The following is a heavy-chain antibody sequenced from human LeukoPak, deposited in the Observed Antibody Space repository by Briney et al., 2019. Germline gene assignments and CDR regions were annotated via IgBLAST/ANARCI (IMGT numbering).Heavy chain of an antibody. CDR1: GFTFSSYA. CDR3: AKEGDIVVVPAAPPDY. CDR2: ISGSGGST. D-gene: IGHD2-2*01. J-gene: IGHJ4*02. V-gene: IGHV3-23*01. Sequence: PGGSLRLSCAASGFTFSSYAMSWVRQAPGKGLEWVSAISGSGGSTYYADSVKGRFTISRDNSKRTLYLQMNSLRAEDTAVYYCAKEGDIVVVPAAPPDYWGQGTLVTVSS.